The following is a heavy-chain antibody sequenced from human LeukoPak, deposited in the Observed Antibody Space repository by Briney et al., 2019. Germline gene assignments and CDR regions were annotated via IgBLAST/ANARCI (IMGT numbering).Heavy chain of an antibody. CDR2: SNPNSGGT. CDR3: ARSGGYSGYDDFDY. D-gene: IGHD5-12*01. J-gene: IGHJ4*02. Sequence: GASVKVSCKASGYIFTGYYMHWVRQAPGQGLEWMGWSNPNSGGTNYAQKFQGRVTMTRDTSISTAYMELSRLRSDDTAVYYCARSGGYSGYDDFDYWGQGTLVTVSS. V-gene: IGHV1-2*02. CDR1: GYIFTGYY.